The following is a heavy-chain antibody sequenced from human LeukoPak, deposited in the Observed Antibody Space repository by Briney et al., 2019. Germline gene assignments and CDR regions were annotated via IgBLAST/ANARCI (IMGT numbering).Heavy chain of an antibody. CDR3: AKRVVPPGRFDY. CDR1: GFTFKKYW. J-gene: IGHJ4*02. Sequence: GGSLRLSCAASGFTFKKYWMNWVRQVPGKGLECLANIKEDGSETYYADSVKGRFTISRDNAKSSLYLQMSSLRAEDTAVYYCAKRVVPPGRFDYWGQGTLVTVSS. V-gene: IGHV3-7*01. D-gene: IGHD2-15*01. CDR2: IKEDGSET.